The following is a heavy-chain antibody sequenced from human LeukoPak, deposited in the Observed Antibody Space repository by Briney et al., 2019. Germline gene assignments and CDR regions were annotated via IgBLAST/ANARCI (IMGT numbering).Heavy chain of an antibody. V-gene: IGHV1-46*01. CDR3: ASYGPSGDY. CDR2: INPSGGST. J-gene: IGHJ4*02. CDR1: GYTFTSYY. D-gene: IGHD3-10*01. Sequence: ASVKVSCKASGYTFTSYYMHWVRQAPGQGLEWMRIINPSGGSTSYAQKFQGRVTMTRDMSTSTVYVELSSLRSEDTAVYYCASYGPSGDYWGQGTLVTVSS.